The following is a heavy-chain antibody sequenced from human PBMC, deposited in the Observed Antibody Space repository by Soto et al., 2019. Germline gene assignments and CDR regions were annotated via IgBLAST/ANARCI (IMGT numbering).Heavy chain of an antibody. J-gene: IGHJ6*02. CDR3: SRRTLGHELYYDHGMDV. Sequence: GGSPKTPLKSPGYRLTKQWLTLVRPVPGKGLEWRGRVAATASYSSYTPSFEGAVTFSVDKSNSTDYLQWNSLNASGIAMYYCSRRTLGHELYYDHGMDVWGQGTAVTVSS. CDR2: VAATASYS. V-gene: IGHV5-10-1*01. CDR1: GYRLTKQW. D-gene: IGHD3-3*01.